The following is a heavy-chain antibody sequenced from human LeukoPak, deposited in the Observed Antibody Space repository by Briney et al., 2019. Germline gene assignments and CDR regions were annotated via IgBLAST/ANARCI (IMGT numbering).Heavy chain of an antibody. J-gene: IGHJ4*02. V-gene: IGHV1-69*01. CDR1: GGTFSSYA. CDR3: ASRLYCSNTRCRNFPFAY. D-gene: IGHD2-2*01. Sequence: SVKVSCKASGGTFSSYAINWVRQAPGQGLEWMGGIIPIFGTANYAQRFQDRVTITADESTSTAYMELSSLRSEDTAIYYCASRLYCSNTRCRNFPFAYWGQGTLVTVSS. CDR2: IIPIFGTA.